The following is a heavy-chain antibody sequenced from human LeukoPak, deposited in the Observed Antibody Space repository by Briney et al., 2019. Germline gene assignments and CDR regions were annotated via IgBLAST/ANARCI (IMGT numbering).Heavy chain of an antibody. CDR2: IYHSGST. V-gene: IGHV4-4*02. J-gene: IGHJ5*02. D-gene: IGHD3-10*01. CDR1: GGSISSSNW. CDR3: ARGFTMRPDWFDP. Sequence: SETLSLTCAVSGGSISSSNWWSWVRQPPGKGLEWIGEIYHSGSTNYNPSLKSRVTISVDKSKNQFSLKLSSVTAADTAVYYCARGFTMRPDWFDPWGQGTLVTVSS.